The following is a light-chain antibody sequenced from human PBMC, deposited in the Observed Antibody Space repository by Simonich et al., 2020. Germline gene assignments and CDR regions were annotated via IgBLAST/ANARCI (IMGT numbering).Light chain of an antibody. Sequence: QSALTQPASVSGSPGQSITISCTGTSSDVGGYNYVSWYPQHPGKAPKLMIYDVSKRPSGVSKRFSGSKSGNTASLTISGLQAEDEADYYCSSYTSSSTFVVFGGGTKLTVL. J-gene: IGLJ2*01. CDR3: SSYTSSSTFVV. V-gene: IGLV2-14*01. CDR2: DVS. CDR1: SSDVGGYNY.